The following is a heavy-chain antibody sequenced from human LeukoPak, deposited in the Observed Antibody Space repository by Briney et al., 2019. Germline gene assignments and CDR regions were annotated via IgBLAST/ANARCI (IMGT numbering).Heavy chain of an antibody. D-gene: IGHD3-22*01. J-gene: IGHJ4*02. CDR3: ARGSSSSGYYYYFDY. CDR1: GFTFSSCW. CDR2: IKQDGSEK. V-gene: IGHV3-7*01. Sequence: PGGSLRLSCAASGFTFSSCWMSWLRQAPGKGLEWVANIKQDGSEKYYVDSVKGGFTISRDNAKNSLYLQMNSLRAEDTAVYYCARGSSSSGYYYYFDYWGQGTLVTVSS.